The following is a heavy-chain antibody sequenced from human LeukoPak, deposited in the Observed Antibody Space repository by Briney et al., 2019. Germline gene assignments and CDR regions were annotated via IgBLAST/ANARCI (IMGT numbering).Heavy chain of an antibody. J-gene: IGHJ4*02. V-gene: IGHV4-34*01. CDR3: ARGLANY. Sequence: GSLRLSCAASGFTFSTSPMNWIRQPPGKGLEWIGEINHSGSTNYNPSLKSRVTISVDTSKNQFSLKLSSVTAADTAVYYCARGLANYWGQGTLVTVSS. CDR1: GFTFSTSP. CDR2: INHSGST.